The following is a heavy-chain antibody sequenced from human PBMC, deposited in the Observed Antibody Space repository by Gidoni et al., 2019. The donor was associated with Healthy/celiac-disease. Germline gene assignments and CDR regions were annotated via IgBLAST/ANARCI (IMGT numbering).Heavy chain of an antibody. CDR2: IYYSGST. Sequence: QLQLQESGPGLVKPSETLSLTCPVSGGSISSSSYYWGWIRQPPGKGLEWIGSIYYSGSTYYNPSLKSRVTISVDTSKNQFSLKLSSVTAADTAVYYCASCEYTPYYYGMDVWGQGTTVTVSS. D-gene: IGHD6-6*01. CDR1: GGSISSSSYY. J-gene: IGHJ6*02. CDR3: ASCEYTPYYYGMDV. V-gene: IGHV4-39*01.